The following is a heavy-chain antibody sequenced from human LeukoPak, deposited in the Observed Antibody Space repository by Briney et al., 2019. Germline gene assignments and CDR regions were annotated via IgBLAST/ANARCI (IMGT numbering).Heavy chain of an antibody. J-gene: IGHJ2*01. Sequence: SETLSLTCTVSGGPISSSSYYWGWIRQPPGKGLEWVGSIFYGGNTSYNPSLKSRVTISVDTSKNQFSLKVDSVTAADTAVYYCARGLSRGVVPASVIWYFDLWGRGTLVTVSS. D-gene: IGHD2-2*01. CDR1: GGPISSSSYY. CDR3: ARGLSRGVVPASVIWYFDL. V-gene: IGHV4-39*01. CDR2: IFYGGNT.